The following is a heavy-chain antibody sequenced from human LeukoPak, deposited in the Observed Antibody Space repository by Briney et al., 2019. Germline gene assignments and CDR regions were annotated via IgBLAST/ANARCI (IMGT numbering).Heavy chain of an antibody. V-gene: IGHV4-4*07. CDR1: NDDFSESY. CDR2: IYASGTT. J-gene: IGHJ4*02. CDR3: ARGGRWHQFEDY. D-gene: IGHD5-24*01. Sequence: SETLSLTCTVSNDDFSESYWSWTGQPAGKGLEWIGRIYASGTTNYNPSLKSRVTLSADTSKNQFSLKMRSVTAADTATYYCARGGRWHQFEDYWGQGALVIVSS.